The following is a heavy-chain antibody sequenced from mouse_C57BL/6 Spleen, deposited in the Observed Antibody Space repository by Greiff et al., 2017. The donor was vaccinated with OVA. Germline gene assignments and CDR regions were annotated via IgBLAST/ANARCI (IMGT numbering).Heavy chain of an antibody. CDR2: IYPGSGST. J-gene: IGHJ2*01. V-gene: IGHV1-55*01. CDR3: ARTDYYGSSTFDY. CDR1: GYTFTSYW. D-gene: IGHD1-1*01. Sequence: QVQLQQPGAELVKPGASVKMSCKASGYTFTSYWITWVKQRPGQGLEWIGDIYPGSGSTNYNEKFKSKATLTVDTSSSTAYMQLSSLTSEDSAVYYCARTDYYGSSTFDYWGQGTTLTVSA.